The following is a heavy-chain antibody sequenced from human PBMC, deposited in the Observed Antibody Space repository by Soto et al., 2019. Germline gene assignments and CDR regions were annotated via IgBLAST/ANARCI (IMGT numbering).Heavy chain of an antibody. V-gene: IGHV3-23*01. Sequence: PGGSLRLSCVASGFTFSSYAMSWVRQAPGKGLEWVSAVSGSGDNTYYADSVKGRFTISRDNSKNTLYLQMSSLRAEDTALYYCAKRTFIAVAGTLDYWGQGTLVTV. D-gene: IGHD6-19*01. CDR3: AKRTFIAVAGTLDY. J-gene: IGHJ4*02. CDR1: GFTFSSYA. CDR2: VSGSGDNT.